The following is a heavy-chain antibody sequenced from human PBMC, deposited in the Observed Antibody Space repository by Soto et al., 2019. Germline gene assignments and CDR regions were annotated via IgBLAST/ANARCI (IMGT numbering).Heavy chain of an antibody. CDR2: IGTAGDT. V-gene: IGHV3-13*04. J-gene: IGHJ3*02. D-gene: IGHD3-22*01. CDR1: GFTFSSYD. CDR3: ARTRYYYDSSGYYKDGHGAFDI. Sequence: GGSLRLSCAASGFTFSSYDMHWVRQATGKGLEWVSAIGTAGDTYYPGSVKGRFTISRENAKNSLYLQMNSLRAGDTAVYYCARTRYYYDSSGYYKDGHGAFDIWGQGTMVTVSS.